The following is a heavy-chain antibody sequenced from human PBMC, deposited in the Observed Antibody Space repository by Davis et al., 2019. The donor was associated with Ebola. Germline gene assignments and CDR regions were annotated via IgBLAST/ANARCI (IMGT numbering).Heavy chain of an antibody. D-gene: IGHD2-8*01. V-gene: IGHV4-39*01. CDR3: ATPGRYCTNGVCYYYYYGMDV. Sequence: MPSETLSLTCTVSGGSISSSSYYWTWIRQPPGKGLEWIGEINQSGSTNYNPSLKSRVTISVDTSKNQFSLKLSSVTAADTAVYYCATPGRYCTNGVCYYYYYGMDVWGQGTTVTVSS. CDR1: GGSISSSSYY. CDR2: INQSGST. J-gene: IGHJ6*02.